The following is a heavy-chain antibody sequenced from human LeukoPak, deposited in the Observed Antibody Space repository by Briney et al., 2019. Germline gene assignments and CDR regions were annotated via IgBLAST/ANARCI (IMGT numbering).Heavy chain of an antibody. CDR2: ISSSGSII. J-gene: IGHJ4*02. Sequence: GSLRLSCAASGFPFRDYYMTWIRQAPGKGLEWVSYISSSGSIIYYADSVKGRFIISRDNAKNSLYLQMNSLRAEDTAVYFCARVGYDSSGRFDYWGQGTLVTVSS. D-gene: IGHD3-22*01. CDR3: ARVGYDSSGRFDY. V-gene: IGHV3-11*04. CDR1: GFPFRDYY.